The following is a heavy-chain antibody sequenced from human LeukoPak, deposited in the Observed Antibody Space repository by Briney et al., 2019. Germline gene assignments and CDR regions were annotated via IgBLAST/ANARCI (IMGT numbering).Heavy chain of an antibody. CDR1: GFTFSSYG. CDR2: ISYDGSNK. J-gene: IGHJ4*02. Sequence: GRSLRLSCAASGFTFSSYGMHWVRQAPGKGLEWVAVISYDGSNKYYADSVEGRFTISRDNSKNTLYLQMNSLRAEDTAVYYCARVASSSWYYFDYWGQGTLVTVSS. V-gene: IGHV3-30*03. D-gene: IGHD6-13*01. CDR3: ARVASSSWYYFDY.